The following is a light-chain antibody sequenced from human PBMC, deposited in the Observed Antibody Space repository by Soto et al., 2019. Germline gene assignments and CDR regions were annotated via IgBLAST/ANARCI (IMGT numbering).Light chain of an antibody. CDR2: GTS. Sequence: EKILTHSPAPPSVFSREKNTPSRRASQSFSNNLAWYQQKPGQAPRLLIYGTSTRATGIPARFSGSGSGTEFTLTISSLQSEDFAVYYCQHYNNLPLTFGGGTKVDIK. CDR3: QHYNNLPLT. V-gene: IGKV3-15*01. CDR1: QSFSNN. J-gene: IGKJ4*01.